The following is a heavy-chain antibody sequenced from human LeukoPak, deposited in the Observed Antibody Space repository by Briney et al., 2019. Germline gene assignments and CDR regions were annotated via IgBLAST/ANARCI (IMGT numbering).Heavy chain of an antibody. Sequence: ASVKVSCKASGYTFTSYGISWVRQAPGQGLEWMGWISAYNGNTNYAQKLQGRVTMTTDTSTSTAYMELRSLRSDDTAVYYCARTTDYYDSSGYWDYWGQGTLVTVSS. CDR3: ARTTDYYDSSGYWDY. CDR1: GYTFTSYG. D-gene: IGHD3-22*01. V-gene: IGHV1-18*01. CDR2: ISAYNGNT. J-gene: IGHJ4*02.